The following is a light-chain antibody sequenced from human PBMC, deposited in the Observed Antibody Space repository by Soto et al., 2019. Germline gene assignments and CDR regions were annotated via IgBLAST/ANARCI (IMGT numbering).Light chain of an antibody. CDR2: DVS. Sequence: DIVLTQSPAILSLSPGERATLSCRASEDVGNSLAWYQQRPGQSPRLLIYDVSNRATGIPSRFSGSDSGADFTLTISSLEPDDVAIYYCQQRYNWPRTFGQGTRVEI. J-gene: IGKJ1*01. CDR3: QQRYNWPRT. V-gene: IGKV3-11*01. CDR1: EDVGNS.